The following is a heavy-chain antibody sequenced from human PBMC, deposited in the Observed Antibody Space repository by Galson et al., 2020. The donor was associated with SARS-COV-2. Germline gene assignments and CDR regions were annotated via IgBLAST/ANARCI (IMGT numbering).Heavy chain of an antibody. V-gene: IGHV3-11*01. CDR2: ISGSERSL. J-gene: IGHJ2*01. CDR1: GFNFSDYY. D-gene: IGHD2-2*01. CDR3: ARGYVKADF. Sequence: KIGESLKISCVASGFNFSDYYMTWIRQAPGKGLEWISYISGSERSLYNAAAVKGRFTISRDNAKNSFFLQMNNLRGDDTAVYYCARGYVKADFWGRGTLVTVSS.